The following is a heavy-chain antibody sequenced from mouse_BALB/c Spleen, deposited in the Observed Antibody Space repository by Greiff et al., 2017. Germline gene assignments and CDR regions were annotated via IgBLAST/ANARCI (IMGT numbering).Heavy chain of an antibody. D-gene: IGHD2-1*01. Sequence: DVMLVESGGGLVKPGGSLKLSCAASGFTFSSYAMSWVRQTPEKRLEWVASISSGGSTYYPDSVKGRFTISRDNARNILYLQMSSLRSEDTAMYYCARDGNYERTYFDYWGQGTTLTVSS. CDR3: ARDGNYERTYFDY. V-gene: IGHV5-6-5*01. CDR2: ISSGGST. CDR1: GFTFSSYA. J-gene: IGHJ2*01.